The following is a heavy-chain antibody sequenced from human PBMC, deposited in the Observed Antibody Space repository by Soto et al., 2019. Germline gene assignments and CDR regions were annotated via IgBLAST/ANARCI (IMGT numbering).Heavy chain of an antibody. Sequence: QVQLVQSGAEVKKPGASVILSCKASGFSFNTYYIHCVRPSPREGLQWRGIINHSNVFTSYPQKFLGRFTMPGDPSTPTVYLWLSGQQSADPAMYFCARDRPVTYCVGDCPVGYHYHCMYVWGQGPAVSVS. CDR1: GFSFNTYY. V-gene: IGHV1-46*02. CDR2: INHSNVFT. CDR3: ARDRPVTYCVGDCPVGYHYHCMYV. D-gene: IGHD2-21*02. J-gene: IGHJ6*02.